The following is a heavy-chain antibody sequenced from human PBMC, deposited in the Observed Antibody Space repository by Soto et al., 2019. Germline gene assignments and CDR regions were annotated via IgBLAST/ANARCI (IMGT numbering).Heavy chain of an antibody. J-gene: IGHJ4*02. CDR3: ARDPPESGFDY. CDR1: GYTFTNYG. V-gene: IGHV1-8*01. CDR2: MNPNSGNT. D-gene: IGHD3-10*01. Sequence: ASVKVSCKASGYTFTNYGINWVRQASGQGLEWMGWMNPNSGNTGYAQKFQGRVTMTRNTSISTAYMELSSLRSEDTAVYYCARDPPESGFDYWGPGTLVTVSS.